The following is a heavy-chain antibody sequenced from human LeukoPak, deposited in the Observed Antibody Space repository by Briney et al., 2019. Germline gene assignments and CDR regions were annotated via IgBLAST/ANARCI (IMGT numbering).Heavy chain of an antibody. V-gene: IGHV3-30*18. CDR2: ISYDGTNK. CDR3: AKGSSTGRWVQLELDAFDI. Sequence: GRSLRLSCAASGLTFSRSAMHWVRQAPGKGLEWVAVISYDGTNKYYEDSVKSRFTISRDSSKSTLYLQMNSLRAEDTAVYYCAKGSSTGRWVQLELDAFDIWGQGTMVTVSS. D-gene: IGHD5-24*01. J-gene: IGHJ3*02. CDR1: GLTFSRSA.